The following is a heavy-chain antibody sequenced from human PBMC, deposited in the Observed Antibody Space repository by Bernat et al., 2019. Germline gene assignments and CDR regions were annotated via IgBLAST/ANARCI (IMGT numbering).Heavy chain of an antibody. J-gene: IGHJ6*03. CDR2: IYYSGST. CDR3: SRANRYSRHYYYYYMDV. V-gene: IGHV4-59*01. Sequence: QVQLQESGPGLVKPSATLSLTCTVSGGSISSYYWSWIRQPPGKGLEWIGYIYYSGSTNYNPSLKSRVTISVDTSKNQFSLKLSSVTAADTAVYYCSRANRYSRHYYYYYMDVWGKGTTVTVSS. CDR1: GGSISSYY. D-gene: IGHD6-13*01.